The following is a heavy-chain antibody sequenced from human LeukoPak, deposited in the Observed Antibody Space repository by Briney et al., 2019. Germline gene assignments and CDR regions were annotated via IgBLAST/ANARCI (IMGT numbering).Heavy chain of an antibody. V-gene: IGHV3-7*01. D-gene: IGHD3-22*01. Sequence: PGGSLRLSCAASGFTFSSYWMSWVRQAPGKGLEWVANIKQDGSEKYYVDSVKGRFTISRDNAKNSLYLQMNSLRAEDTAVYYCARVPQYYYDSSGYHGAFDIWGQGTMVTVSS. CDR3: ARVPQYYYDSSGYHGAFDI. CDR1: GFTFSSYW. J-gene: IGHJ3*02. CDR2: IKQDGSEK.